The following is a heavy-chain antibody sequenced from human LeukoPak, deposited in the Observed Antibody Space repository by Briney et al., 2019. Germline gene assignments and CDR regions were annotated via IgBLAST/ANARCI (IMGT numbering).Heavy chain of an antibody. J-gene: IGHJ4*02. CDR2: ISSGSTYI. CDR1: GFSFSSYS. Sequence: TGGSLRLSCAASGFSFSSYSMNWVRQAPGKGLEWVSSISSGSTYIYYADSVKGRFTISRDNAKNSLYLQMNSLRAEDTAMYYCARGRTSGGMTTDIDYWGQGTLVTVSS. D-gene: IGHD4-11*01. V-gene: IGHV3-21*01. CDR3: ARGRTSGGMTTDIDY.